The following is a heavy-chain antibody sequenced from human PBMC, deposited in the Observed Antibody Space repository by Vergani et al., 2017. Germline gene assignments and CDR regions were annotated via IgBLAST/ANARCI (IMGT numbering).Heavy chain of an antibody. J-gene: IGHJ4*02. CDR3: ARHVGSSGWYHPYYFDY. Sequence: QVQLQESGPGLVKPSETLSLTCAVSGYSISSGYYWGWIRQPPGKGLEWIGSIYHSGSTYYNPSLKSRGTISVDTSKNQFSLKLSSVTAADTAVYYCARHVGSSGWYHPYYFDYWGQGTLVTVSS. CDR2: IYHSGST. CDR1: GYSISSGYY. V-gene: IGHV4-38-2*01. D-gene: IGHD6-19*01.